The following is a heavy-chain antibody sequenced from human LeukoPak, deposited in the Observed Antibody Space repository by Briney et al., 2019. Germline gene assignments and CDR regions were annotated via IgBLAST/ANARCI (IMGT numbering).Heavy chain of an antibody. CDR1: GFTFSGYS. CDR3: VKILAYCGGDCYDAFDV. J-gene: IGHJ3*01. D-gene: IGHD2-21*02. Sequence: PGGSLRLSCAASGFTFSGYSMNWVRQAPGKGLEWVSAIGGTGGNTFYADSVRGRFTISRDISKNTLYLQMNSLRAEDTAVYYCVKILAYCGGDCYDAFDVWGPGTMVTVSS. V-gene: IGHV3-23*01. CDR2: IGGTGGNT.